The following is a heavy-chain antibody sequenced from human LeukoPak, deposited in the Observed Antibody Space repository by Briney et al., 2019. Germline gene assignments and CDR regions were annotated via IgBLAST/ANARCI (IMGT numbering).Heavy chain of an antibody. D-gene: IGHD1-26*01. CDR1: GGSFSGYY. V-gene: IGHV4-34*01. J-gene: IGHJ3*02. Sequence: SETLSLTCAVYGGSFSGYYWSWIRQPPGKGLEWIGEINHSGSTNYNPSLKSRVTISVDTSKSQFSLRLSSVTAADTAVYYCARDRPGTFDAFDIWGQGTMVTVSS. CDR2: INHSGST. CDR3: ARDRPGTFDAFDI.